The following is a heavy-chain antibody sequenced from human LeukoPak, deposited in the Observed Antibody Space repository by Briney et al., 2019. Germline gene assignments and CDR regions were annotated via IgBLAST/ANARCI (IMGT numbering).Heavy chain of an antibody. CDR1: GYTFTSYG. CDR2: ISAYNGNT. V-gene: IGHV1-18*01. Sequence: ASVKVSCKASGYTFTSYGINWVRQAPGQGLEWVGWISAYNGNTNYAQKLRGRVTMTTDTSTSTAYMELRSLRSDDTAVYYCARAKPVVTMVRGVIIHRNWFDPWGQGTLVTVSS. CDR3: ARAKPVVTMVRGVIIHRNWFDP. J-gene: IGHJ5*02. D-gene: IGHD3-10*01.